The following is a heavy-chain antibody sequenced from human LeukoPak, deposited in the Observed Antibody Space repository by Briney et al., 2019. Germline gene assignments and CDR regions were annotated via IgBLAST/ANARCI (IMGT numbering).Heavy chain of an antibody. CDR1: GYTFTGYY. CDR3: AREARPYGDYGHYFDY. V-gene: IGHV1-2*02. CDR2: INPNSGRT. Sequence: ASVKVSCTASGYTFTGYYMHWVRQAPGQGLEWMGWINPNSGRTNYAQKFQGRVTMTRDTSISTAYMELSRLRSDDTAVYYCAREARPYGDYGHYFDYWGQGTLVTVSS. J-gene: IGHJ4*02. D-gene: IGHD4-17*01.